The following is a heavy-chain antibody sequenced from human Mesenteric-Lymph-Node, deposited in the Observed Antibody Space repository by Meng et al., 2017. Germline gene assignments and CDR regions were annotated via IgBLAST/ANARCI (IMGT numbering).Heavy chain of an antibody. CDR1: GGSISSHY. D-gene: IGHD3-10*01. Sequence: GPLRLSCSVSGGSISSHYWNWPRQPAGQGLGWIGRFHGSGTFFDYNPSFKSRIAMSVDASKNQVSLKLTSLTAAETPVYYCARGATVVRGTIYDSWGQGMLVTVSS. CDR2: FHGSGTF. CDR3: ARGATVVRGTIYDS. V-gene: IGHV4-4*07. J-gene: IGHJ4*02.